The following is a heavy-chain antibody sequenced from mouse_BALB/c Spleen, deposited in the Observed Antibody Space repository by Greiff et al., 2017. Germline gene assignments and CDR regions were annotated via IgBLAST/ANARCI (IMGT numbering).Heavy chain of an antibody. D-gene: IGHD2-4*01. Sequence: EVLLVESGGGLVEPGGSLRISCATSGFTFTDYYMRWVRQPPGKALEWLGFIRNRANGYTTEYSASVKGLFTITIDNSKSILYLQMNTMRAEDRATYYCARDSFYYDYGYAMDYWGQGTSVTVSS. CDR1: GFTFTDYY. CDR2: IRNRANGYTT. J-gene: IGHJ4*01. CDR3: ARDSFYYDYGYAMDY. V-gene: IGHV7-3*02.